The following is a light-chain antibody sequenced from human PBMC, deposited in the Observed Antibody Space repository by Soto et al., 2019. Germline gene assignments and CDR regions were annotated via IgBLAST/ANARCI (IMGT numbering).Light chain of an antibody. V-gene: IGLV3-21*04. J-gene: IGLJ2*01. CDR2: YDS. CDR3: QVWDSSSDHP. Sequence: SYELTQPPSVSVAPGKTARITCGGNNIGSKSVHWYQQKPGQAPVLVIYYDSDRPSGIPERFSGSNSGNTATLTIRRVEAXXXXDYYCQVWDSSSDHPFGGGTKLTV. CDR1: NIGSKS.